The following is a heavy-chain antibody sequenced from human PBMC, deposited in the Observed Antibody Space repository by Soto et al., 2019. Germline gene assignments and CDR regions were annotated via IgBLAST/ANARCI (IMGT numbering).Heavy chain of an antibody. CDR3: ARYGSGSYYPTTFDY. CDR1: GGSISSGGYY. CDR2: IYYSGST. J-gene: IGHJ4*01. D-gene: IGHD3-10*01. V-gene: IGHV4-31*03. Sequence: QVQLQESGPGLVKPSQTLSLTCTVSGGSISSGGYYWSWIRQHPGKGLECIGYIYYSGSTYYNPSLKSRVTISVDTSVNLFSLKLGSVTAADTAVYYCARYGSGSYYPTTFDYWGHGTLVTVSS.